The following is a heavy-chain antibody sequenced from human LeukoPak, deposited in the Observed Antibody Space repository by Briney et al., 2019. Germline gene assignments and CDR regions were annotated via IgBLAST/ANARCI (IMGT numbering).Heavy chain of an antibody. CDR2: IYYSGST. CDR3: ARVSKVGYCSGGSCYYYYGMDV. CDR1: GGSISSYY. V-gene: IGHV4-59*12. D-gene: IGHD2-15*01. J-gene: IGHJ6*02. Sequence: SETLSLTCTVSGGSISSYYWSWIRQPPGKGLEWIGYIYYSGSTNYNPSLKSRVTMSVDTSKNQFSLKLSSVTAADTAVYYCARVSKVGYCSGGSCYYYYGMDVWGQGTTVTVSS.